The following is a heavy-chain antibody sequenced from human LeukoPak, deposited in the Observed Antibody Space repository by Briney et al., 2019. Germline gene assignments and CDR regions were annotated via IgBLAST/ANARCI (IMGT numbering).Heavy chain of an antibody. J-gene: IGHJ6*03. CDR1: GFTFDDYT. CDR3: AKAYSSSEAYYYYMDV. Sequence: PGGTLRLSCAASGFTFDDYTMHWVRQAPGKSLEWVSLISWDGGSTYYADSVKGRFTISRDNSKNSLYLQMNSLRTEDTALYYCAKAYSSSEAYYYYMDVWGKGTTVTVSS. CDR2: ISWDGGST. D-gene: IGHD6-6*01. V-gene: IGHV3-43*01.